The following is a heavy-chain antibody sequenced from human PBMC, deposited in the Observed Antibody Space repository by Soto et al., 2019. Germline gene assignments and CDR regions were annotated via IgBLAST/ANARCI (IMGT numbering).Heavy chain of an antibody. CDR2: INTSGSTM. Sequence: GGSLRLSCAASGFIFSSYSMNWVRQAPGKGLEWLSYINTSGSTMYYTDSVKGRFTISRDNAKNSLSLQMNSLRAEDTAVYYCVRGGRYCSGDGCYYWFDPWGQGTLVTVSS. D-gene: IGHD2-15*01. V-gene: IGHV3-48*01. CDR1: GFIFSSYS. J-gene: IGHJ5*02. CDR3: VRGGRYCSGDGCYYWFDP.